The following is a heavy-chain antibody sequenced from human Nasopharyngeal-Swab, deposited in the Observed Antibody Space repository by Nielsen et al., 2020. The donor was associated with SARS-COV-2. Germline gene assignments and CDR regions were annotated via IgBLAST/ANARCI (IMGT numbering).Heavy chain of an antibody. J-gene: IGHJ4*02. Sequence: ASVKVSCKASGYTFTDHYIQWVRQAPGQGLEWMGRINPNTGGTNYAQNFQGRVTFTRDMSISTAYMELKRLRSGDTAVYFCARDNYYNSSGYYSPDYWGQGTLVTVSS. CDR3: ARDNYYNSSGYYSPDY. V-gene: IGHV1-2*06. D-gene: IGHD3-22*01. CDR2: INPNTGGT. CDR1: GYTFTDHY.